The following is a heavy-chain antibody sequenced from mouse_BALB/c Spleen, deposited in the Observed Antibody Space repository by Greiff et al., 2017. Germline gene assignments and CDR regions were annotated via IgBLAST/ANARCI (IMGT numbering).Heavy chain of an antibody. J-gene: IGHJ4*01. V-gene: IGHV2-9*02. CDR1: GFSLTSYG. CDR3: AKLYDGYYVGAMDY. Sequence: VMLVESGPGLVAPSQSLSITCTVSGFSLTSYGVHWVRQPPGKGLEWLGVIWAGGSTNYNSALMSRLSISKDNSKSQVFLKMNSLQTDDTAMYYCAKLYDGYYVGAMDYWGQGTSVTVSS. CDR2: IWAGGST. D-gene: IGHD2-3*01.